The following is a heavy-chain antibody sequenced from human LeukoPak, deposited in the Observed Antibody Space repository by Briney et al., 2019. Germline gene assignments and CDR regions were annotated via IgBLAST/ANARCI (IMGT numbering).Heavy chain of an antibody. J-gene: IGHJ4*02. D-gene: IGHD6-19*01. V-gene: IGHV3-30-3*01. CDR1: GFTFSSYT. Sequence: GGSLRLSCAASGFTFSSYTMHWVRQAPGKGLEWVAVISYDGSNKYYADSVKGRFTISRDNSKNTLYPQMNSLRAEDTAVYYCAREGTKWLVREGYFDYWGQGTLVTVSS. CDR3: AREGTKWLVREGYFDY. CDR2: ISYDGSNK.